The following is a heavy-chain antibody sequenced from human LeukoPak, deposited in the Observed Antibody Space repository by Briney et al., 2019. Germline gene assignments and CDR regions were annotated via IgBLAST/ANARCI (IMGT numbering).Heavy chain of an antibody. V-gene: IGHV3-23*01. CDR2: ISGSGGST. CDR1: GFTLSSYA. J-gene: IGHJ4*02. Sequence: GGSLRLSCAASGFTLSSYAMSWVRQAPGEGLEWVSAISGSGGSTYYADSVKGRFAISRDNSKNTLYLQMNSLRAEDTAVYYCAKLIAVAGTGFDYWGQGTLVTVSS. D-gene: IGHD6-19*01. CDR3: AKLIAVAGTGFDY.